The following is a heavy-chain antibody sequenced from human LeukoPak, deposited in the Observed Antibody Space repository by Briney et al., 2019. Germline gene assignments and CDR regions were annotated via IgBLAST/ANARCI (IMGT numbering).Heavy chain of an antibody. D-gene: IGHD3-22*01. CDR1: GYTLTELS. V-gene: IGHV1-24*01. Sequence: ASVKVSCKVSGYTLTELSMHWVRQAPGKGLEWMGGFDPEDGETIYAQKFQGRVTMTEDTSTDTAYMELSSLRSEDTAVYYCATPADSSGPSGGAFDIWGQGTMVTVSS. CDR2: FDPEDGET. J-gene: IGHJ3*02. CDR3: ATPADSSGPSGGAFDI.